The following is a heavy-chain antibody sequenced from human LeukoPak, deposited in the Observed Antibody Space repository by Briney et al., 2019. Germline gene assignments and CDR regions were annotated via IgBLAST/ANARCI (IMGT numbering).Heavy chain of an antibody. CDR2: IYYSGST. CDR1: GDSISTSSYY. CDR3: ARHKDYYYSYMDV. Sequence: SDTLSLTCSVSGDSISTSSYYWRWIRQPPGKGLEWIGTIYYSGSTYYNPSLTSRVTISVDTSKNQFSLKLSSVTAADTAVYYCARHKDYYYSYMDVWGKGTTVTISS. J-gene: IGHJ6*03. V-gene: IGHV4-39*01.